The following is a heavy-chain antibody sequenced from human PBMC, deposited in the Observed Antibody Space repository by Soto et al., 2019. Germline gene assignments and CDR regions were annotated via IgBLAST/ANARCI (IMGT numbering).Heavy chain of an antibody. CDR1: GDTDTNYV. J-gene: IGHJ6*02. CDR3: EAEMTFGKLSVV. V-gene: IGHV1-69*01. Sequence: QVQLVQSGAEVKKPGSSVKVSCKASGDTDTNYVISWVRQAPGQGLEWMGGIFPKFGTTYSAQKLQDRLTITADERTATVYVQLSSLRLDDTAVYYCEAEMTFGKLSVVWGQGTTVTVSS. CDR2: IFPKFGTT. D-gene: IGHD3-16*02.